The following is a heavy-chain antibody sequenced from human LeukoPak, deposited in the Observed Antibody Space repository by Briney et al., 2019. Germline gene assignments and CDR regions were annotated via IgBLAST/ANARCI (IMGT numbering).Heavy chain of an antibody. Sequence: QPGGSLRLSCAASGFTFSSYAMTWVRQAPGKGLEWVSAVSSSGGSTFYADSVKGRFTISRDNSKNTLYLQMNSLRVEDTAVYYCAKTSDYFDYWGQGTLVTVSS. J-gene: IGHJ4*02. CDR2: VSSSGGST. CDR3: AKTSDYFDY. CDR1: GFTFSSYA. V-gene: IGHV3-23*01.